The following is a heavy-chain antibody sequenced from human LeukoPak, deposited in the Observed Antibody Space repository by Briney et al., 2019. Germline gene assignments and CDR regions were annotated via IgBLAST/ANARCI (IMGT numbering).Heavy chain of an antibody. Sequence: ASVKVSCKASGYTFTSYDINWARQATGQGLEWMGWMNPNSGNTGYAQKFQGRVTMIRNTSISTAYMELSSLRSEDTAVYYCAREGIAVAGKFVGEKNYYYYMDVWGKGTTVTVSS. D-gene: IGHD6-19*01. J-gene: IGHJ6*03. CDR1: GYTFTSYD. CDR3: AREGIAVAGKFVGEKNYYYYMDV. CDR2: MNPNSGNT. V-gene: IGHV1-8*01.